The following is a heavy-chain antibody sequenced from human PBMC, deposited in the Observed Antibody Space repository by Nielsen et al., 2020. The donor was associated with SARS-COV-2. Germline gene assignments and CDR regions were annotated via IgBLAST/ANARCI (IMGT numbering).Heavy chain of an antibody. J-gene: IGHJ3*02. V-gene: IGHV3-43*02. Sequence: GGSLRLSCAASGFTFDDYGMSWVRQAPGKGLEWVSLISWDGGSTYYADSVKGRFTISRDNSKNSLYLQMNSLRTEDTALYYCAKFSTWSDDAFDIWGQGTMVTVSS. D-gene: IGHD2-8*01. CDR2: ISWDGGST. CDR1: GFTFDDYG. CDR3: AKFSTWSDDAFDI.